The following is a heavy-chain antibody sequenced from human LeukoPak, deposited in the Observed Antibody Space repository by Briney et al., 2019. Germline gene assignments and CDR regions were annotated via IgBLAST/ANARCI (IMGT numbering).Heavy chain of an antibody. Sequence: GVTLSLTCAASGFTFEDNGMSWVRQAPGKGLEWVSGINWNGGSTGYADSVKGRFTISRDNAKNSLYLQMNSLRAEDTAVYFCARAATIFGITHYWGQGTLVSVFS. CDR1: GFTFEDNG. J-gene: IGHJ4*02. V-gene: IGHV3-20*04. CDR2: INWNGGST. D-gene: IGHD3-3*01. CDR3: ARAATIFGITHY.